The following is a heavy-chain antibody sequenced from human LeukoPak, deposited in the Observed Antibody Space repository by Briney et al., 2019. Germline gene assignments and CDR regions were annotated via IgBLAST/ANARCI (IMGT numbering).Heavy chain of an antibody. V-gene: IGHV3-30*18. Sequence: GGSLRLSCVASGFGFDTNGMHWVRQAPGEGLEWVALTSFDGTIRYYADSVKGRFTISRDNSKNTLFLQMDNLRPEDTAVYYCAKDRNIGLDAIDVWSQGTMVIVSP. CDR2: TSFDGTIR. J-gene: IGHJ3*01. CDR3: AKDRNIGLDAIDV. CDR1: GFGFDTNG. D-gene: IGHD2/OR15-2a*01.